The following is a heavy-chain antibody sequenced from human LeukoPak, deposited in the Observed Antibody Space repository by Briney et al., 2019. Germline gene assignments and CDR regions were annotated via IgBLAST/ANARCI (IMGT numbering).Heavy chain of an antibody. Sequence: GGSLRLSCAASGFIFSSYDLHWVRQAPGKGLEWVALISYDGTNKYYADSVKGRFTLSRDNSTDTVILQMNSLRPEDTAIYYCVRERVTGTGIVSAFTIWGQGTLVTVSS. CDR3: VRERVTGTGIVSAFTI. V-gene: IGHV3-30-3*01. CDR1: GFIFSSYD. CDR2: ISYDGTNK. D-gene: IGHD2-21*02. J-gene: IGHJ3*02.